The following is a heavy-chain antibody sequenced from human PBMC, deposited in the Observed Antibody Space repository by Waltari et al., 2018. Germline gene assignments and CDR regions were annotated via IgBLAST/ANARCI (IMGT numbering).Heavy chain of an antibody. CDR2: INPNSGGT. Sequence: QVPLVQSGAEVKKPGASVKVSCKASGYTFTGYYMHWVRQAPGQGLEWMGWINPNSGGTNYAQKFQGRVTMTRDTSISTAYMELSRLRSDDTAVYYCARGPGDGDYELSLVFDLWGRGTLVTVSS. V-gene: IGHV1-2*02. D-gene: IGHD4-17*01. J-gene: IGHJ2*01. CDR1: GYTFTGYY. CDR3: ARGPGDGDYELSLVFDL.